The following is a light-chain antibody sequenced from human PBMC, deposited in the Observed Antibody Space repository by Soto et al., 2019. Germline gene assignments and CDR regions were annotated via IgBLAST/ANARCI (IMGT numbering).Light chain of an antibody. Sequence: EIVLTQSPGTLSLSPGERATLSCGASQSVARNFLAWYQHKPGQAPRLLIYGASSRATGIPDRFSGSGSGTDFTLTISRLEPEDFAVYYCQQYGSSKFTFGPGTKVDIK. CDR2: GAS. V-gene: IGKV3-20*01. CDR3: QQYGSSKFT. J-gene: IGKJ3*01. CDR1: QSVARNF.